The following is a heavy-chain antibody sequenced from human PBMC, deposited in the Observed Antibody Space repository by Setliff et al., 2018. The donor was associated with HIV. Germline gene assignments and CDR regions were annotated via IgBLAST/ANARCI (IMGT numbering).Heavy chain of an antibody. Sequence: SETLSLTCTVSGGSISNYYWTWIRQHPGKGLEWIGYIYNTGSTYHSPSLESRVTISIDTSKNQFSLKLSSVTAADTAVYFCARGRGSSSSWPIDYWGQGTLVTVSS. J-gene: IGHJ4*02. V-gene: IGHV4-59*06. CDR3: ARGRGSSSSWPIDY. CDR2: IYNTGST. CDR1: GGSISNYY. D-gene: IGHD6-13*01.